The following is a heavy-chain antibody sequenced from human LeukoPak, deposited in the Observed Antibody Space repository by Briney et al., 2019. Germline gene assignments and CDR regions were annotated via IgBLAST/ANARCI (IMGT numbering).Heavy chain of an antibody. CDR2: IDWDDDK. CDR1: ELSLSASRMC. D-gene: IGHD7-27*01. V-gene: IGHV2-70*01. CDR3: ARALGIGASSAVYYGLDV. Sequence: SGPALVKPTQTLTLTCTFSELSLSASRMCVNWIRQPPGKALEWLALIDWDDDKYYSTSLKTRLTISKDTSKNQVVLTMTNMDPVDTATYFCARALGIGASSAVYYGLDVWGRGTTVTVSS. J-gene: IGHJ6*02.